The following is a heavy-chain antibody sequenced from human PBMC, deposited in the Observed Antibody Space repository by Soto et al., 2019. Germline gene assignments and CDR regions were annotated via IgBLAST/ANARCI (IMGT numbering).Heavy chain of an antibody. CDR3: ATLGIFDS. D-gene: IGHD3-16*01. J-gene: IGHJ4*02. Sequence: GGSLRLSCAASGFTFSSYAMSWVRQAPGKGLEWVSVIYSGGSTSYADSVKGRFTISRDNSKNTLYLQMNSLRAEDTAVYYCATLGIFDSWGQGILVTVSS. CDR1: GFTFSSYA. V-gene: IGHV3-66*01. CDR2: IYSGGST.